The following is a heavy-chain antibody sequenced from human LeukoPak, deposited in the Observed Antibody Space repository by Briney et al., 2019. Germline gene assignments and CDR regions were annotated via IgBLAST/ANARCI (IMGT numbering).Heavy chain of an antibody. CDR3: ARHKSDTPMTYYFDY. CDR2: INPNSGGT. D-gene: IGHD5-18*01. V-gene: IGHV1-2*02. CDR1: GYTFTGYY. J-gene: IGHJ4*02. Sequence: ASVKVSCKASGYTFTGYYMHWVRQAPGQGLEWMGWINPNSGGTKYAQKFQGRVTMTRDTSISTAYLQWSSLKASDAAMYYCARHKSDTPMTYYFDYWGQGTLVTVSS.